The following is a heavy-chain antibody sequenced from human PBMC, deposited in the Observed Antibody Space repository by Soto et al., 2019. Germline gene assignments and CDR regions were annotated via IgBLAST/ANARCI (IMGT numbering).Heavy chain of an antibody. J-gene: IGHJ4*02. CDR1: GFSLSNARMG. CDR3: ARIRGIREYYFDY. D-gene: IGHD3-16*01. Sequence: QVTLKESGPVLVKPTETLTLTCTVSGFSLSNARMGVTWIRQPPGKALEWLAHIFSNDQKSYSTSRKSRITISQDTSKSQVVLTMTNMDPVDTATYYCARIRGIREYYFDYWGQGTLITVSS. V-gene: IGHV2-26*01. CDR2: IFSNDQK.